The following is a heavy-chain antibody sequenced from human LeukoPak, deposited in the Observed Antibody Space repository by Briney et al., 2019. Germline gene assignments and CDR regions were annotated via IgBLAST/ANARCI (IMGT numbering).Heavy chain of an antibody. CDR1: GYSFTSYW. Sequence: GESLKISCKGSGYSFTSYWIGWVRQMPGKGLEWMGIIYPGDSDTRYSPSFQGQVTISADKSISTAYLQWSSLKASDTAMYYCARQKYSSSWYVWFGPWGQGTLVTVSS. CDR3: ARQKYSSSWYVWFGP. D-gene: IGHD6-13*01. J-gene: IGHJ5*02. CDR2: IYPGDSDT. V-gene: IGHV5-51*01.